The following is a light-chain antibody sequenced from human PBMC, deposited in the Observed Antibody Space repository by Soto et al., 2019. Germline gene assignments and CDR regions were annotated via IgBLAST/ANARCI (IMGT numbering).Light chain of an antibody. CDR2: AAS. CDR1: QGISNS. J-gene: IGKJ4*01. V-gene: IGKV1-27*01. Sequence: DIQMTQSPSFLSASVGDRVTITCRASQGISNSLAWYQHKPGKVPKLLIYAASTLHSGVPSRFSGSGSGTDFTLTISSLQPEDVAVYYCQKHSSVPFTFGGGTKVEIK. CDR3: QKHSSVPFT.